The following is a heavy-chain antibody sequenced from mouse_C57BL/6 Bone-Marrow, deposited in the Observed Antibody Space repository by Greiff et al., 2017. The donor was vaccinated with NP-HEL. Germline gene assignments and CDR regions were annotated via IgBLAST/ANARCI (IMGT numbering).Heavy chain of an antibody. CDR3: ASGIYDGYSYYFDY. CDR2: INPNNGGT. J-gene: IGHJ2*01. D-gene: IGHD2-3*01. Sequence: EVQLQQSGPELVKPGASVKISCKASGYTFTDYYMNWVKQSHGKSLEWIGDINPNNGGTSYNQKFKGKATLTVDKSSSTAYMELRSLTSEDSAVYYCASGIYDGYSYYFDYWGQGTTLTVSS. V-gene: IGHV1-26*01. CDR1: GYTFTDYY.